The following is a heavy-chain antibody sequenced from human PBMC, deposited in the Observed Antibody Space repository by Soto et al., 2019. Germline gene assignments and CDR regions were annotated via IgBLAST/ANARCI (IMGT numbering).Heavy chain of an antibody. CDR2: IYHSGNT. Sequence: QVQLQESGPGLVKPSGTLSLTCAVSGGSISSSNWWSWVRQPPGKGLEWIGEIYHSGNTNYHPSLKSRVTISIDKSKNQFSLNMSSVTAADTAVYYCAEIRPGGSGSYRHRYFDYWGQGTLVTVSS. D-gene: IGHD3-10*01. J-gene: IGHJ4*02. CDR1: GGSISSSNW. CDR3: AEIRPGGSGSYRHRYFDY. V-gene: IGHV4-4*02.